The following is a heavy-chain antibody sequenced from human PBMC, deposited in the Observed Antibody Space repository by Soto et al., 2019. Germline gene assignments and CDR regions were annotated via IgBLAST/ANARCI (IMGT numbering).Heavy chain of an antibody. Sequence: GGSLRLSCAASGFTFSSYEMNWVRQAPGKGLEWVSYISSSGSTIYYADSVKGRFTISRDNAKNSLYLQMNSLRAEDTAVYYCARDYWGASAFDIWGQGTMVTVS. J-gene: IGHJ3*02. D-gene: IGHD7-27*01. V-gene: IGHV3-48*03. CDR2: ISSSGSTI. CDR1: GFTFSSYE. CDR3: ARDYWGASAFDI.